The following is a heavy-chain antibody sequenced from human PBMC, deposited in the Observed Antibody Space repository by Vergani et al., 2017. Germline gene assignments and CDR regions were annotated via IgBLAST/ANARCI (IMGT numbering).Heavy chain of an antibody. CDR2: IYYSGST. CDR3: ARGDIVVVPAAIDDAFDI. J-gene: IGHJ3*02. V-gene: IGHV4-59*08. Sequence: QVQLQESGPGLVKPSETLSLTCTVSGGSISSYYWSWIRQPPGKGLEWIGYIYYSGSTNYNPSLKSRVTISVDTSKNQFSLKLSSVTAADTAVYYCARGDIVVVPAAIDDAFDIWGQGTMVTVSS. CDR1: GGSISSYY. D-gene: IGHD2-2*01.